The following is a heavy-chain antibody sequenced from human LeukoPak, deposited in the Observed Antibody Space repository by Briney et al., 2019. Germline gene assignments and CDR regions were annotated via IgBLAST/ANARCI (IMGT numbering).Heavy chain of an antibody. D-gene: IGHD6-13*01. CDR2: IYYSGST. CDR1: GGSISSYY. CDR3: ERLSSGSSSWYDIDY. J-gene: IGHJ4*02. V-gene: IGHV4-59*08. Sequence: PSETLSLTCTVSGGSISSYYWSWIRQPPGKGLEWIGYIYYSGSTNYNPSLKSRVTISVDTSKNQFSLKLSSVTAADTAVYYCERLSSGSSSWYDIDYWGQGTLVTVSS.